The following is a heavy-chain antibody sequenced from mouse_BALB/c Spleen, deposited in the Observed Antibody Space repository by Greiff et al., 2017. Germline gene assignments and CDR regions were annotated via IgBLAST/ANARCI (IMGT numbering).Heavy chain of an antibody. CDR2: INPNNGGT. Sequence: DVKLQESGPELVKPGASVKIPCKASGYTFTDYNMDWVKQSHGKSLEWIGDINPNNGGTIYNQKFKGKATFTVDTSSSTAYMQFNSLTSEDSAVYYCARGDYYDYWGQGTTLTVSS. J-gene: IGHJ2*01. CDR1: GYTFTDYN. D-gene: IGHD1-1*01. V-gene: IGHV1-18*01. CDR3: ARGDYYDY.